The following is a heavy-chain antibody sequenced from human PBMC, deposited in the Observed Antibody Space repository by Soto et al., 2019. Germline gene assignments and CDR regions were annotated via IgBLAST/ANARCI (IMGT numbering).Heavy chain of an antibody. CDR2: ISAYNGNT. CDR3: ARDKGGYSGYDYWFDP. D-gene: IGHD5-12*01. Sequence: ASVKVSCKAAGYTFTSYGISWVRQAPGQGLEWMGWISAYNGNTNYAQKLQGGVTMTTDTSTSTAYMELRSLRSDDTAVYYCARDKGGYSGYDYWFDPWGQGTLVTVSS. CDR1: GYTFTSYG. J-gene: IGHJ5*02. V-gene: IGHV1-18*01.